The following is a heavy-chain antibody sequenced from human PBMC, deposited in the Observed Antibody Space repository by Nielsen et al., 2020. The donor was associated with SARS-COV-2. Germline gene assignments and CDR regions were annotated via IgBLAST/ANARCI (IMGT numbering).Heavy chain of an antibody. CDR3: ARGFKYGFVSSTNYLNV. Sequence: SETLSLTCTVSGGSISSYYWTWIRQPPGKGLEWIGDISDSGSTNYSPSLKSRVTISLAKPKNQFSLKLTSVTAADTAVHYCARGFKYGFVSSTNYLNVWGKGTTVTVSS. CDR1: GGSISSYY. V-gene: IGHV4-59*08. CDR2: ISDSGST. J-gene: IGHJ6*03. D-gene: IGHD3-10*01.